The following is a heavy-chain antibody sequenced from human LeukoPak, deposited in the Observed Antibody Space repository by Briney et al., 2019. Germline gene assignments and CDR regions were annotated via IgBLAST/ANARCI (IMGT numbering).Heavy chain of an antibody. D-gene: IGHD3-10*01. V-gene: IGHV3-74*01. CDR1: GFTFSSYW. CDR2: INSDGSST. CDR3: TRGTGSYYSLGY. J-gene: IGHJ4*02. Sequence: GGSLRLSCAVSGFTFSSYWMHWVRQAPGKRLVWVSRINSDGSSTIYADSVQGRFTISRDNAKNTLYLQMNSLRAEDTAVYFCTRGTGSYYSLGYWGQGTLVTVSS.